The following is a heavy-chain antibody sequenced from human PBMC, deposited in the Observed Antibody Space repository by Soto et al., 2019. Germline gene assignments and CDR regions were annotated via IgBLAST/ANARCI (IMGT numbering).Heavy chain of an antibody. CDR1: GGSISSGGYY. J-gene: IGHJ6*02. D-gene: IGHD3-3*01. Sequence: SETLSLTCTVSGGSISSGGYYWSWIRQPPGKGLEWIGYIYYSGSTYYNPSLKSRVTISVDTSKNQFSLKLSSVTAADTAVYYCARDAPRYDFWSGYSPNSDKYGMDVWGQGTTVTVSS. CDR2: IYYSGST. CDR3: ARDAPRYDFWSGYSPNSDKYGMDV. V-gene: IGHV4-30-4*01.